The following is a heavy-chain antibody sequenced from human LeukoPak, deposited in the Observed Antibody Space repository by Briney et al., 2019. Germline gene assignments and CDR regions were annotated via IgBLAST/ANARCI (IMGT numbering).Heavy chain of an antibody. D-gene: IGHD3-10*01. Sequence: GRSLRLSCAASGFTFDDYGMHWVRQAPGKGLEWVSGMSWNSGSIDYADSVKGRFSISRDNAKNSLYLQMNSLRAEDTALYYCAKGSYGSGSYVDYWGQGTLITVSS. V-gene: IGHV3-9*01. CDR3: AKGSYGSGSYVDY. CDR2: MSWNSGSI. CDR1: GFTFDDYG. J-gene: IGHJ4*02.